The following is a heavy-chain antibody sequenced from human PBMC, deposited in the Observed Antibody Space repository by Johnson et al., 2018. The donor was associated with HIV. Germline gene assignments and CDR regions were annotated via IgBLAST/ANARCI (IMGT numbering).Heavy chain of an antibody. V-gene: IGHV3-30-3*01. CDR1: GFTFSSYA. CDR2: ISYDGSNK. J-gene: IGHJ3*02. CDR3: ARAGGDLLPDAFDI. Sequence: QVQLVESGGGVVQPGRSLRLSCAASGFTFSSYAMHWVRQAPGKGLEWVAVISYDGSNKYYADSVKGRFTISRDNAKNSLYLQMNSLRAEDTAVYYCARAGGDLLPDAFDIWGQGTMVTVSS. D-gene: IGHD2-21*02.